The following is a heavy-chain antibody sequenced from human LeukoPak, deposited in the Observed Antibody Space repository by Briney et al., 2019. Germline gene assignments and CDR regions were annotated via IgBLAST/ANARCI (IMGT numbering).Heavy chain of an antibody. V-gene: IGHV1-69*13. D-gene: IGHD6-13*01. CDR1: GGTFSSYA. CDR3: AHGSVAAAGTDFDY. CDR2: IIPIFGTA. Sequence: SVKVSCKASGGTFSSYAISWVRQAPGQGLEWMGGIIPIFGTANYAQKFQGRVTITADVSTSTAYMELSSLRSEDTAVYYCAHGSVAAAGTDFDYWGQGTLVTVSS. J-gene: IGHJ4*02.